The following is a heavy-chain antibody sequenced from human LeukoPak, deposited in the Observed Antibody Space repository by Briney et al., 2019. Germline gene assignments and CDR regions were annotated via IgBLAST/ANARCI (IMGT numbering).Heavy chain of an antibody. D-gene: IGHD3-10*01. CDR1: GGSISSYY. V-gene: IGHV4-59*01. J-gene: IGHJ5*02. CDR2: IYYSGST. Sequence: SETLSLTCTVSGGSISSYYWSWIRQPPGKGLEWIGYIYYSGSTNYNPSLKSRVTISVDTSKNQFSLKLSSVTAADTAVYYCARSNKWFGELLPNCFDPWGQGTLVTVSS. CDR3: ARSNKWFGELLPNCFDP.